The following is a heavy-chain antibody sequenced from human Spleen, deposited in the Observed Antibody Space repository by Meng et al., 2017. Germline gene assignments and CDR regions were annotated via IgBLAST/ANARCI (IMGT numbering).Heavy chain of an antibody. D-gene: IGHD3-22*01. CDR2: ISSYDSTI. CDR3: ARDRQYYYDSSAYTY. J-gene: IGHJ4*02. Sequence: GESLKISCAASGFIFSGYSMNWVRQAPGKGLEWVSLISSYDSTIDYSDSVKGRFTISRDNAKNLLYLQMNSLRAEDTAVYYCARDRQYYYDSSAYTYWGQG. CDR1: GFIFSGYS. V-gene: IGHV3-48*04.